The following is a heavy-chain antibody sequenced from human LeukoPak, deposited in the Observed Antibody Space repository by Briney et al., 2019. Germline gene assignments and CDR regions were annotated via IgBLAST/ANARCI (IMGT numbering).Heavy chain of an antibody. D-gene: IGHD3-10*01. V-gene: IGHV4-59*01. CDR3: ARGPPGGQFDP. Sequence: SETLSLTCAVSGGSISSYYWSWIRQPPGKGLEWIGYIYYSGSTNYNPSLKSRVTISVDTSNNQFSLKLSSVTAADTAVYYCARGPPGGQFDPWGQGTLVTVSS. J-gene: IGHJ5*02. CDR1: GGSISSYY. CDR2: IYYSGST.